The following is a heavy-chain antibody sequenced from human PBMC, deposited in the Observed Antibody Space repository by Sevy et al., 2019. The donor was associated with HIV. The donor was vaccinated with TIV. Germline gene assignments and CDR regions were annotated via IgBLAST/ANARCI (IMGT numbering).Heavy chain of an antibody. CDR2: IYWDDDK. CDR1: GFSLSTSGVG. V-gene: IGHV2-5*02. J-gene: IGHJ6*03. Sequence: SGPTLVNPTQTLTLTCTFSGFSLSTSGVGVGWIRQPPGKALEWLARIYWDDDKRYSPSLKSRLTITKDTSKNQVVLTMTNMDPVDTATYYCAHWGRDSGDREDYYYYYMDVWGKGTTVTVS. D-gene: IGHD7-27*01. CDR3: AHWGRDSGDREDYYYYYMDV.